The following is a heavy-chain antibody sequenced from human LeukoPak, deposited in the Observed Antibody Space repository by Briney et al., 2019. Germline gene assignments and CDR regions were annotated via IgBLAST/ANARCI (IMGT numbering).Heavy chain of an antibody. CDR2: IYYSGST. D-gene: IGHD6-13*01. Sequence: SETLSLTSTVSGGSIGSYYWSWIRQPPGKGLEWIGYIYYSGSTNYNPSLKSRVTISVDTSKNQFSLKLSSVTAADTALYYCARSRGYFDYWGQGTLVTVSS. V-gene: IGHV4-59*01. CDR1: GGSIGSYY. CDR3: ARSRGYFDY. J-gene: IGHJ4*02.